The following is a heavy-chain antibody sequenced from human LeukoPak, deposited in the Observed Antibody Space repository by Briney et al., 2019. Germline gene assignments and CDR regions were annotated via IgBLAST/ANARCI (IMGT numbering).Heavy chain of an antibody. CDR3: AKGTYSSSSGSNDY. J-gene: IGHJ4*02. D-gene: IGHD6-6*01. CDR2: ISGSGGST. V-gene: IGHV3-23*01. CDR1: GFTFSSYA. Sequence: GGSLRLSCAASGFTFSSYAMSWVRQAPGKGLEWVSVISGSGGSTDYADSVKGRFTISRDNSKNTLYLQMNSLRAEDTAVYYCAKGTYSSSSGSNDYWGQGTLVTVSS.